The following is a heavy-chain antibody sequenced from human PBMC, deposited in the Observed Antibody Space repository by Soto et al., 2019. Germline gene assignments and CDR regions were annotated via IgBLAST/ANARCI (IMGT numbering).Heavy chain of an antibody. D-gene: IGHD3-22*01. CDR3: ARSIIYDSSGSTDY. V-gene: IGHV4-61*08. CDR2: IYYSGST. J-gene: IGHJ4*02. Sequence: QVQLQESGPGLVKPSETLSLTCTVSGGSVSSGGYYWTWIRQAPGKGLEWIGNIYYSGSTNYNPSLKSLVTIRVDTSKNQFSLKLSSVTAADTAVYYCARSIIYDSSGSTDYWGQGTLVTVSS. CDR1: GGSVSSGGYY.